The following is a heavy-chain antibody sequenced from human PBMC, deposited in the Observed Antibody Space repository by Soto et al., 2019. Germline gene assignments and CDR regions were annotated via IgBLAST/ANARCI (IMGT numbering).Heavy chain of an antibody. CDR2: ISGGGSTT. J-gene: IGHJ1*01. CDR3: ARDQAAGGTISRYFQD. CDR1: GFTFSSYA. Sequence: EVQLLESGGGLVQPEGSLRLSCEASGFTFSSYAMSWVRQAPGKGLELVSGISGGGSTTYYADSVKGRFTISRDNSKNTLYLQLNSLRAEDTAVYYCARDQAAGGTISRYFQDWGQGTLVTVSS. V-gene: IGHV3-23*01. D-gene: IGHD6-13*01.